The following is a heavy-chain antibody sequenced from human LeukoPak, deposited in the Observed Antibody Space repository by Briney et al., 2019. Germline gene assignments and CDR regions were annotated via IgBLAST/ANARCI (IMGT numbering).Heavy chain of an antibody. CDR3: ARDRSQYYDSSGSDY. D-gene: IGHD3-22*01. CDR2: IYSSGST. J-gene: IGHJ4*02. Sequence: SETLSLTCTVSGGSISSYYWSWIRQPAGKGLEWIGRIYSSGSTNYNPSLKSRLTMSVDTSKNQFSLKLSSVTAADTAVYYCARDRSQYYDSSGSDYWGQGTLVTVSS. CDR1: GGSISSYY. V-gene: IGHV4-4*07.